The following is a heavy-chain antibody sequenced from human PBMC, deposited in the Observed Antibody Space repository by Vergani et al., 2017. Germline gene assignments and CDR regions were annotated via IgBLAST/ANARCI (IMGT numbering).Heavy chain of an antibody. CDR3: AHLYYYDSSGYPSDYFDY. Sequence: QITLKESGPTLVKPTQTLTLTCTFSGFSLSTSGVGVGWIRQPPGKALEWLALIYWNDDKRYGPSLKSRLTITKDTSKNQVVLTMTNMDPVDTATYYCAHLYYYDSSGYPSDYFDYWGQGTLVTVSS. J-gene: IGHJ4*02. CDR1: GFSLSTSGVG. D-gene: IGHD3-22*01. V-gene: IGHV2-5*01. CDR2: IYWNDDK.